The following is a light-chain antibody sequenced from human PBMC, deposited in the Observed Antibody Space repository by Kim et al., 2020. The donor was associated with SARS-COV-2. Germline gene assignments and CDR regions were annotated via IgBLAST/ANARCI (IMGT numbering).Light chain of an antibody. CDR2: GAS. Sequence: EIVVTQSPATLSVSPGERATLSCRASQSVSSNLAWYQQKPGQAPRLLIYGASTRATGIPGRFSGSVSGTEFTLTISSLQSEDFAVYYCQKCSQCPLTFGGGTQVEIK. CDR3: QKCSQCPLT. V-gene: IGKV3-15*01. CDR1: QSVSSN. J-gene: IGKJ4*01.